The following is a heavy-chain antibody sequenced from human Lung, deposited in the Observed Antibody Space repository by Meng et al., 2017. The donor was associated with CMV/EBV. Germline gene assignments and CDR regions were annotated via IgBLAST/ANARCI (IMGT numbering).Heavy chain of an antibody. V-gene: IGHV3-30*04. Sequence: SCAASGFTFSGYAMHWVRQAPGKGLEWVAALSSDGHTKYNAESVKGRFTISRDNSKNTVYLQMNRLTTDDTAVYYCAKEGSGWYYGVDVWGQGTTVTVSS. CDR3: AKEGSGWYYGVDV. CDR2: LSSDGHTK. CDR1: GFTFSGYA. J-gene: IGHJ6*02. D-gene: IGHD6-19*01.